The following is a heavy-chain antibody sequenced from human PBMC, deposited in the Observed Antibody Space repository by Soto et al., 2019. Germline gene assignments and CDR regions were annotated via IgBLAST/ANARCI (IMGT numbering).Heavy chain of an antibody. Sequence: EVQLVESGGGLVQPGGSLRLSCAACGFTFSSYWMSWVRQAPGKGLEWVANIKQDGSEKYYVDSVKGRFTISRDNAKNSLYLQMNSLRAEDTAVYYCAREGMITMVRGVISAYFDYWGQGTLVTVSS. CDR1: GFTFSSYW. CDR3: AREGMITMVRGVISAYFDY. V-gene: IGHV3-7*01. J-gene: IGHJ4*02. CDR2: IKQDGSEK. D-gene: IGHD3-10*01.